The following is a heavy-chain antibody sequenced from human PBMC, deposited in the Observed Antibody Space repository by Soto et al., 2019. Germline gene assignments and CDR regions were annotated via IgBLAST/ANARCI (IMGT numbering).Heavy chain of an antibody. CDR3: AREHRGITGTSDAFDI. CDR2: IIPILGIA. CDR1: GGTFSSYT. V-gene: IGHV1-69*04. D-gene: IGHD1-20*01. J-gene: IGHJ3*02. Sequence: ASVKVSCKASGGTFSSYTISWVRQAPGQGLEWMGRIIPILGIANYAQKFQGRVTITADKSTSTAYMELSSLRSDDTAVYYCAREHRGITGTSDAFDIWGQGTMVTVSS.